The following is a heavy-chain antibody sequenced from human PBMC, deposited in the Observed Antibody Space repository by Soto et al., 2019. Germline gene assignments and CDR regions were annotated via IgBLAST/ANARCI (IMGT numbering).Heavy chain of an antibody. CDR2: INSDGSST. CDR3: ARESRSGGWSDAFDI. Sequence: GGSXRLSCAASGLTFSSYWMHWVRQAPGKGLVWVSRINSDGSSTSYADSVKGRFTISRDNAKNTLYLQMNSLRAEDTAVYYCARESRSGGWSDAFDIWGQGTMVTVSS. V-gene: IGHV3-74*01. D-gene: IGHD2-15*01. J-gene: IGHJ3*02. CDR1: GLTFSSYW.